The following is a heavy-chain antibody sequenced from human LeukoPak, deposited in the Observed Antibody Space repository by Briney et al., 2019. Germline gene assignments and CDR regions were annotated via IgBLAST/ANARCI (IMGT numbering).Heavy chain of an antibody. J-gene: IGHJ6*03. D-gene: IGHD5-12*01. CDR1: GYTFTGYY. Sequence: ASVKVSCKASGYTFTGYYMHWVRQAPGQGLEWMGWINPNSGGTNYAQKFQGRVTMTRDTSTSTVYMELSSLRSEDTAVYYCARDKKEATINYYYYYMDVWGKGTTVTISS. V-gene: IGHV1-2*02. CDR3: ARDKKEATINYYYYYMDV. CDR2: INPNSGGT.